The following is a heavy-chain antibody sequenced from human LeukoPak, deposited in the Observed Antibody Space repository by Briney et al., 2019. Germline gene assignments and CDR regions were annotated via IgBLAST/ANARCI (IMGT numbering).Heavy chain of an antibody. D-gene: IGHD4-17*01. CDR3: ARDPADHGDFREDAHYYALDV. J-gene: IGHJ6*02. CDR2: INTYNGNT. V-gene: IGHV1-18*04. Sequence: ASVKVSCKASGYTFTTYGISWVRQAPGQGFEWMGWINTYNGNTNYAHKFRGRVTMTTDTSTRTVYMEVRSLRSDDTAVYYCARDPADHGDFREDAHYYALDVWGQGTTVTVSS. CDR1: GYTFTTYG.